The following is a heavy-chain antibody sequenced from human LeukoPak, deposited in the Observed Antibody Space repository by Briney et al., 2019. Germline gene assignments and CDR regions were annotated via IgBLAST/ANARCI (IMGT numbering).Heavy chain of an antibody. V-gene: IGHV4-34*01. CDR3: ASSLNLTFYFDY. Sequence: SETLSLTCAVYGGSFSGYYWSWIRQPPGKGLEWIGEINHSGSTNYNPSLKSRVTISVDTSKNQFSLKLTSVTAADTAVYYCASSLNLTFYFDYWGQGTLVTVSS. D-gene: IGHD3-9*01. J-gene: IGHJ4*02. CDR1: GGSFSGYY. CDR2: INHSGST.